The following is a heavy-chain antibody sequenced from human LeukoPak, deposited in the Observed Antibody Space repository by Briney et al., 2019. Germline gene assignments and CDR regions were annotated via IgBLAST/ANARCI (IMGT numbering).Heavy chain of an antibody. CDR2: IIPNFGTT. D-gene: IGHD3-10*01. Sequence: SVKVSCKASGGTFSTYGPSWVRQAPGQGLEWMGGIIPNFGTTHYAQKLQGRVTISADESTSTAYMELSSLRSEDTAVYYCARVLRWTRGREDGMDVWGQGTTVTVSS. J-gene: IGHJ6*02. CDR1: GGTFSTYG. V-gene: IGHV1-69*13. CDR3: ARVLRWTRGREDGMDV.